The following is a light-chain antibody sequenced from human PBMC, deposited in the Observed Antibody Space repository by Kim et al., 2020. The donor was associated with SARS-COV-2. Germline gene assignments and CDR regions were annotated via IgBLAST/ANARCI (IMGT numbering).Light chain of an antibody. CDR3: QQYNTYSRT. J-gene: IGKJ1*01. CDR2: KAS. Sequence: DIQMSQSPSPLSASVGDRVTITCRDSQNINNWLDWYQQKPGKAPKVLIYKASSLESGVPSRFSGSGSGTEFTLTISSLQPDDFATYYFQQYNTYSRTFGQGTKVDI. V-gene: IGKV1-5*03. CDR1: QNINNW.